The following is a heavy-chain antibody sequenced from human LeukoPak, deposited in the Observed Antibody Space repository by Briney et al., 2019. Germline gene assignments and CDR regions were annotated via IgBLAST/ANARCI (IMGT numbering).Heavy chain of an antibody. J-gene: IGHJ4*02. D-gene: IGHD6-19*01. CDR2: IKQDGSEK. V-gene: IGHV3-7*03. Sequence: GGSLRLSCAASGFTFSSYWMSWVRQASGKGLEWVANIKQDGSEKYYVGSVKGRFTISRDNSKNTLYLQMNSLRAEDTAVYYCAKSGGSSGWYYFDHWGQGTLVTVSS. CDR1: GFTFSSYW. CDR3: AKSGGSSGWYYFDH.